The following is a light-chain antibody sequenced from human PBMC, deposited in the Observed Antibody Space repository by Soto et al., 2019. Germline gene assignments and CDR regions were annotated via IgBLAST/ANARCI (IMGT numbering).Light chain of an antibody. CDR3: QNYFSDPHT. Sequence: DIQMTHSPSSLSASVGDRVSITCRASQDITTYLAWYQQKSGKPPKLLIYAASTLQTGVPSRFSGGGSGTDFTLTISSLQPEDVATYYCQNYFSDPHTFGGGTKVEIK. J-gene: IGKJ4*01. CDR1: QDITTY. CDR2: AAS. V-gene: IGKV1-27*01.